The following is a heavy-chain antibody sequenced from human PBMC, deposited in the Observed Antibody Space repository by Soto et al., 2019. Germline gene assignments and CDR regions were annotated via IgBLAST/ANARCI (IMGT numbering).Heavy chain of an antibody. J-gene: IGHJ5*02. CDR2: IYYSGST. D-gene: IGHD3-3*01. Sequence: SETLSLTCTVSGGSISSGGYYWSWIRQHPGKGLEWIGYIYYSGSTYYNPSLKSRVTISVDTSKNQFSLKLSSVTAADTAVYYCARSPTIFGAPYLNWFDPWGQGTLVTVSS. CDR3: ARSPTIFGAPYLNWFDP. CDR1: GGSISSGGYY. V-gene: IGHV4-31*03.